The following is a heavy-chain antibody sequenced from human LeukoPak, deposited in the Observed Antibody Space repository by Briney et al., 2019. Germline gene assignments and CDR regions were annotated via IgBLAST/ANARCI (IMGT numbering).Heavy chain of an antibody. CDR1: GFTFSSYG. CDR3: AKDGSGSPPYYFDY. V-gene: IGHV3-30*18. J-gene: IGHJ4*02. Sequence: GGSLRLSCAASGFTFSSYGMHWVRQAPGKGLEWVAVISYDGSNKYYADSVKGRFTISRDNSKNTLYLQMNGLRAEDTAVYYCAKDGSGSPPYYFDYWGQGTLVTVSS. D-gene: IGHD1-26*01. CDR2: ISYDGSNK.